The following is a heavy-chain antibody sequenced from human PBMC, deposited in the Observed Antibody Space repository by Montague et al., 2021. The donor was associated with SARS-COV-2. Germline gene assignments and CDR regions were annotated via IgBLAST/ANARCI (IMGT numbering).Heavy chain of an antibody. V-gene: IGHV4-39*07. CDR1: GGSISSSNYY. D-gene: IGHD3-10*01. J-gene: IGHJ6*02. CDR3: ARDDIVLQGVTKGMDV. CDR2: MYYSGST. Sequence: ETLSLTCTVSGGSISSSNYYWGWIRQPPGKGLEWIGNMYYSGSTYYNPSLKSRVTISIDTSKNQFSLKLSSVTAADTAMYYCARDDIVLQGVTKGMDVWGQGTTVTVSS.